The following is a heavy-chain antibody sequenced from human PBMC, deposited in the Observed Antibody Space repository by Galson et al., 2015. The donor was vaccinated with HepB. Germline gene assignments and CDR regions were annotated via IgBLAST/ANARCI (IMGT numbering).Heavy chain of an antibody. Sequence: SLRLSCAASGFTFSSYSMNWVRQAPGKGLEWVSYISSSSSTIYYADSVKGRFTISRDNAKNSLYLQMNSLRAEDTAVYYCARDQIVVVAAKVDYYYYYGMDVWGQGTTVTVSS. J-gene: IGHJ6*02. CDR1: GFTFSSYS. D-gene: IGHD2-15*01. CDR3: ARDQIVVVAAKVDYYYYYGMDV. CDR2: ISSSSSTI. V-gene: IGHV3-48*04.